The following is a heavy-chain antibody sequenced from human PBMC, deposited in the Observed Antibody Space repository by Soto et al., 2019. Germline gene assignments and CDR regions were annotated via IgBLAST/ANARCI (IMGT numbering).Heavy chain of an antibody. Sequence: GESLKISCKGSGYSFTSYWISWVRQMPGKGLEWMGRIDPSDSYTNYSPSFQGHVTISADKSISTAYLQWSSLKASDTAMYYCARHTPPDYGDYYYYGMDVWGQGATVTVSS. J-gene: IGHJ6*02. CDR1: GYSFTSYW. V-gene: IGHV5-10-1*01. CDR2: IDPSDSYT. CDR3: ARHTPPDYGDYYYYGMDV. D-gene: IGHD4-17*01.